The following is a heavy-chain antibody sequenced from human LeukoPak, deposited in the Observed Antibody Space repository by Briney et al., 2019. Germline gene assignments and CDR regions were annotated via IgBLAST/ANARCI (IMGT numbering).Heavy chain of an antibody. CDR2: IYPGDSDA. CDR3: ARRAGHPPRIAAAGHFDY. J-gene: IGHJ4*02. Sequence: GESLKISCKGSGYSFTSYWIGWVRQMPGKGLEWMGIIYPGDSDARYSPSFQGQVTISADKSISTAYLQWSSLKASDTAMYYCARRAGHPPRIAAAGHFDYWGQGTLVTVSS. D-gene: IGHD6-13*01. V-gene: IGHV5-51*01. CDR1: GYSFTSYW.